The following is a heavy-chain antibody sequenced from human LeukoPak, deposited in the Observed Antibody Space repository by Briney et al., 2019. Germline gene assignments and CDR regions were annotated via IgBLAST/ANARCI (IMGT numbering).Heavy chain of an antibody. D-gene: IGHD2-21*02. CDR2: ISSSSSTI. J-gene: IGHJ4*02. CDR1: GFTFSSYS. CDR3: ARSHSTARLYYFDY. Sequence: PGGSLRLSCAASGFTFSSYSVNWVRQAPGKGLERVSYISSSSSTIYYADSVKGRFTISRDNAKNSLYLQMNSLRAEDTAVYYCARSHSTARLYYFDYGGQGTLVTVSS. V-gene: IGHV3-48*04.